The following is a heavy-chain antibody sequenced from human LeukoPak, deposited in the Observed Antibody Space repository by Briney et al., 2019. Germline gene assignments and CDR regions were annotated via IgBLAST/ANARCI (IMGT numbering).Heavy chain of an antibody. V-gene: IGHV1-18*01. J-gene: IGHJ4*02. CDR3: GKSREGQYSGSSLDD. CDR2: ISGYNGNT. CDR1: GYTFSTYG. D-gene: IGHD1-26*01. Sequence: ASVKVSCKASGYTFSTYGVSCVRQAPGQGLEWMGWISGYNGNTNYAQKLQGRVTMTTDTSTRTAYMELRSLKSDDTAVYYCGKSREGQYSGSSLDDWGQGTLVTVSS.